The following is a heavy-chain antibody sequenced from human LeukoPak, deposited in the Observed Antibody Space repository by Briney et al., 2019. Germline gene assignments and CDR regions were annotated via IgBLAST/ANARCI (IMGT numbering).Heavy chain of an antibody. Sequence: SETLSLTCDVSAVSFSTYYWSWIGQSPEKGLEWMGEVNHSGYTNYNPSLKGRVTISVDTSKNQFSLKLSSVTAADTAVYYCARQLYGSDYWGQGTLVTVSS. CDR3: ARQLYGSDY. CDR2: VNHSGYT. V-gene: IGHV4-34*01. J-gene: IGHJ4*02. CDR1: AVSFSTYY. D-gene: IGHD4-17*01.